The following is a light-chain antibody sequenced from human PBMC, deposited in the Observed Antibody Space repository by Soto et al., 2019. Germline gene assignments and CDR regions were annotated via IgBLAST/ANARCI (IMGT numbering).Light chain of an antibody. V-gene: IGLV1-44*01. CDR1: NSNIGTNT. CDR2: SDN. Sequence: QSVLTQPPSTSGTPGQRVTMCCSGSNSNIGTNTVYWYQQLPGTAPKLLIQSDNRRPSGVPDRFSASKSGTSASLAISGLQSEDEADYYCAAWDDSRVVVLFGGGTKVTVL. J-gene: IGLJ2*01. CDR3: AAWDDSRVVVL.